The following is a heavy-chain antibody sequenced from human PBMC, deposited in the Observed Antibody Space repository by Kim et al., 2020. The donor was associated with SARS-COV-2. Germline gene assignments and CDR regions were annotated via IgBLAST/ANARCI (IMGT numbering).Heavy chain of an antibody. CDR1: GYTFTDYY. CDR3: ARSAHFWSGHYLDL. V-gene: IGHV1-2*02. Sequence: ASVKVSCKASGYTFTDYYIHWVRQAPGQGLEWMGWINPYSGDTNYAQKFRGRVTMTRDTSISTPYVELSSLRSDDTAVYYCARSAHFWSGHYLDLWGQGTLLTVSP. CDR2: INPYSGDT. D-gene: IGHD3-3*01. J-gene: IGHJ5*02.